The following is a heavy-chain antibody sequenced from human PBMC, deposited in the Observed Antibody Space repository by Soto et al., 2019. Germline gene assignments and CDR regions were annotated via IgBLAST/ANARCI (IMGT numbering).Heavy chain of an antibody. CDR3: ATDSATSYFGMDV. CDR1: GGSFTGNY. V-gene: IGHV4-34*01. Sequence: PWETLSLTCAVYGGSFTGNYRSWIRQPPGKGLEWIGEVNDSGSTNFNPSLKSRVTISVDTSKRQFTLKLTSVTAADTAVYYCATDSATSYFGMDVWGHGTTVT. D-gene: IGHD1-26*01. CDR2: VNDSGST. J-gene: IGHJ6*02.